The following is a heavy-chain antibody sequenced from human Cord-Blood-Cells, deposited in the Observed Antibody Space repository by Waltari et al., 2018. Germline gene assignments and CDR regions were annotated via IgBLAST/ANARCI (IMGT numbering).Heavy chain of an antibody. CDR3: ARDASGYCSSTSCYTGGSYFDY. CDR1: GGSISSGGYY. Sequence: QVQLQESGPGLVKPSQTLSLTCTVSGGSISSGGYYWSWIRQHPGKDLEWIGYIYYSGSTYYNPSLKSRVTISVDTSKNQFSLKLSSVTAADTAVYYCARDASGYCSSTSCYTGGSYFDYWGQGTLVTVSS. J-gene: IGHJ4*02. D-gene: IGHD2-2*02. V-gene: IGHV4-31*03. CDR2: IYYSGST.